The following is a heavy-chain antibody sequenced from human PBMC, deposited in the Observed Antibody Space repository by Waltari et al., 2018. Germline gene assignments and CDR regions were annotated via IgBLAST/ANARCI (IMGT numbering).Heavy chain of an antibody. V-gene: IGHV1-69-2*01. D-gene: IGHD3-3*01. CDR2: VDPEDGET. CDR3: ATAGKSPYYDFWSGYSTFDY. Sequence: EVQLVQSGAEVKKPGATVKISCKVSGYTFTDYYMHWVQQAPGKGLEWMGLVDPEDGETIYAEKFQGRVTITADTSTDTAYMELSSLRSEDTAVYYCATAGKSPYYDFWSGYSTFDYWGQGTLVTVSS. CDR1: GYTFTDYY. J-gene: IGHJ4*02.